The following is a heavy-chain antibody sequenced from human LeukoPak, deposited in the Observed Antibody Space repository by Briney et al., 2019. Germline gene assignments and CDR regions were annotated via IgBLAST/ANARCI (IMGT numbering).Heavy chain of an antibody. J-gene: IGHJ4*02. V-gene: IGHV3-66*01. CDR3: ARWAYRVAGTGDY. D-gene: IGHD6-19*01. CDR1: GFSVSNNY. CDR2: LFSGGKT. Sequence: GGSLRLSCAASGFSVSNNYMSWVRQAPGKGLEWVSVLFSGGKTYYADSVKGRFTISRDNAKNSLYLQMNSLRAEDTAVYYCARWAYRVAGTGDYWGQGTLVTVSS.